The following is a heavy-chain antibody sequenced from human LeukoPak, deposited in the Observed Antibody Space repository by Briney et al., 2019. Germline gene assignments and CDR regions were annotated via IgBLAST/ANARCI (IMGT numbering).Heavy chain of an antibody. D-gene: IGHD2-15*01. V-gene: IGHV4-38-2*02. CDR1: GYSISSGYH. CDR3: VRDEDNSSCDY. Sequence: SETLSLTCSVSGYSISSGYHWGWVRQPPGKGLEWIGTMSHSGSTYYSPSLKSRLTISADTSKNQFSLKVNSVTAADTAVYYCVRDEDNSSCDYWGQGILVTVSS. CDR2: MSHSGST. J-gene: IGHJ4*02.